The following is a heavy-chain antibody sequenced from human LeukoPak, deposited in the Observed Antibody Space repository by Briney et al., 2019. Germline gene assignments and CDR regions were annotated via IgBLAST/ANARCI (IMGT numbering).Heavy chain of an antibody. CDR2: ISSSGGGT. J-gene: IGHJ4*02. Sequence: GGSLRLSCTASRFTFSTYAMSWVRQAPGKGLEWVSVISSSGGGTYYADSLKGRFTISRDNSKNTLFLQMNSLGAEDTAVYYCAKFGSGWYATDYWGQGALVTVSS. V-gene: IGHV3-23*01. CDR1: RFTFSTYA. CDR3: AKFGSGWYATDY. D-gene: IGHD6-19*01.